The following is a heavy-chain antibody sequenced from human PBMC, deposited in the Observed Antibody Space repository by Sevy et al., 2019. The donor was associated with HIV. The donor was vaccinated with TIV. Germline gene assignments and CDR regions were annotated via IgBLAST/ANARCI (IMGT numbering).Heavy chain of an antibody. CDR2: ISYDGRTK. D-gene: IGHD5-18*01. J-gene: IGHJ4*02. V-gene: IGHV3-30*09. Sequence: GGSLRLSCAASGFTFSSYAMHWVRQAPGKGLEWVAVISYDGRTKYYADSAKGRFAISRDNSKNTLSLQMNSLRDDDTAVYYCARDYAANPWLPFDSWGQGTLVTVSS. CDR1: GFTFSSYA. CDR3: ARDYAANPWLPFDS.